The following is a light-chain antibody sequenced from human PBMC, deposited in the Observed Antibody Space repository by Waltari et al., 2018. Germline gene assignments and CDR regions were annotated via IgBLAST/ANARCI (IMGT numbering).Light chain of an antibody. CDR3: QSYDTSDLYV. CDR1: SNNIGSGFR. CDR2: DNN. J-gene: IGLJ1*01. Sequence: QSVLTQPPSVSGAPGQRNAIPCTGTSNNIGSGFRGHWYHQLPGTAPKVVIYDNNNRPSGVPDRFSGSRSGTSASLAISGLRAEDEADYYCQSYDTSDLYVFGSGTQVTVL. V-gene: IGLV1-40*01.